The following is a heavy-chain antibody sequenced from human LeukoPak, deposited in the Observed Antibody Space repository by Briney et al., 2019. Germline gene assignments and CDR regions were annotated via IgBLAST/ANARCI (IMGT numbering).Heavy chain of an antibody. V-gene: IGHV3-11*05. CDR2: LTDSSGFT. CDR3: ARDLAADKRAMDV. J-gene: IGHJ6*02. D-gene: IGHD6-13*01. CDR1: GFTFSSYA. Sequence: PGGSLRLSCAASGFTFSSYAMSWVRQAPGKGLEWLSYLTDSSGFTNYADSVKGRFTISRDNAKNSLYLQMNSLRADDTAVYYCARDLAADKRAMDVWGQGTTVTVSS.